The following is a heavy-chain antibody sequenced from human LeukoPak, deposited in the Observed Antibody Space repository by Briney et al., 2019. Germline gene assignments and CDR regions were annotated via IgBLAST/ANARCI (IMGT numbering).Heavy chain of an antibody. D-gene: IGHD3-10*01. V-gene: IGHV4-59*01. CDR3: AKGSKFFDY. CDR1: GGSISSYY. CDR2: IYYSGST. Sequence: SETLSLTCTVSGGSISSYYWSWIRQPPGKGMEWIGYIYYSGSTNYNPSLKSRVTISVDTSKNQFSLKLSSVTAADTAVYYCAKGSKFFDYWGQGTLVTVSS. J-gene: IGHJ4*02.